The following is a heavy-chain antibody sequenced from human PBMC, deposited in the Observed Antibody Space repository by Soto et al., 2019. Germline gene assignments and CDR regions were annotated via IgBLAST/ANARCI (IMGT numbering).Heavy chain of an antibody. D-gene: IGHD1-26*01. CDR1: GFTFSDYY. Sequence: QVQLVESGGGLVKHGGSLRLSCAASGFTFSDYYMSWIRQAPGKGLEWVSYISSSSSYTNYADSVKGRFTISRDNAKNSLYLQMNSLRAEDTAVYYCARTRIDSGSYYFDYWGQGTLVTVSS. CDR2: ISSSSSYT. J-gene: IGHJ4*02. CDR3: ARTRIDSGSYYFDY. V-gene: IGHV3-11*06.